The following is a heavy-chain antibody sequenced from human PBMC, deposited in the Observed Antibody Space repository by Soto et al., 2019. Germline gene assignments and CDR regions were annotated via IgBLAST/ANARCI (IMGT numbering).Heavy chain of an antibody. V-gene: IGHV4-39*01. J-gene: IGHJ3*02. CDR2: LHYTGAA. D-gene: IGHD3-10*01. Sequence: QLHVQESGPGLVKPSETLSLTCTVSGGSINSDAYYWGWIRQPPGKGLEWIGSLHYTGAAFYKPSLSIRVPRAGAISNRQSFLEQTSVTAADPAVYFCASIINAGVAGMGYFDIWGQGTMVTVSS. CDR3: ASIINAGVAGMGYFDI. CDR1: GGSINSDAYY.